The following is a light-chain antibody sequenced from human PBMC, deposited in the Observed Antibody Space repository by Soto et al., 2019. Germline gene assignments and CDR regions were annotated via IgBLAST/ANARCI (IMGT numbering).Light chain of an antibody. J-gene: IGLJ2*01. Sequence: SYELTQPPSVSVAPGKTAKITCGGNNIGSKSVHWYQQKPGQAPVLVIYYDSDRPSGIPERLSGSNSGSTATLTISRVEAGDEADYYWQVWDNSSDVIFGGGTKLTVL. V-gene: IGLV3-21*04. CDR3: QVWDNSSDVI. CDR2: YDS. CDR1: NIGSKS.